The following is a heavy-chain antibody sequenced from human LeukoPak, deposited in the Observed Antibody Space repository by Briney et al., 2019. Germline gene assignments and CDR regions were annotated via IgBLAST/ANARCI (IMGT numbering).Heavy chain of an antibody. J-gene: IGHJ5*02. Sequence: GESLKISCNGSGYSFTSYWIGWVRQMPGKGLEWMGIIYPGDSATTYSPSFQGQVTISADKSITTAYLQWSRLKASDTAMYYCARNQGYCSGGSCLQGDWFDPWGQGTLVTVSS. D-gene: IGHD2-15*01. CDR2: IYPGDSAT. CDR3: ARNQGYCSGGSCLQGDWFDP. CDR1: GYSFTSYW. V-gene: IGHV5-51*01.